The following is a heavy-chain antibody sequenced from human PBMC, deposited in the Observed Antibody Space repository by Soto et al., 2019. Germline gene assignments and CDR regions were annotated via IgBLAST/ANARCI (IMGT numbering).Heavy chain of an antibody. D-gene: IGHD6-13*01. V-gene: IGHV4-34*01. J-gene: IGHJ6*03. Sequence: SETLSLTCAVYGGSFSGYYWSWIRQPPGKGLEWIGEINHSGSTNYNPSLKSRVTISVDTSKNQFSLKLSSVTAADTAVYYCATPLGGSIAAAGTIMDVWGKGTTVTVSS. CDR2: INHSGST. CDR1: GGSFSGYY. CDR3: ATPLGGSIAAAGTIMDV.